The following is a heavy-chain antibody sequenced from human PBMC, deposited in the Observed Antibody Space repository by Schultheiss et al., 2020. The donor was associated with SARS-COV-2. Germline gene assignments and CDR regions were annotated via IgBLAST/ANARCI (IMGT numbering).Heavy chain of an antibody. Sequence: SETLSLTCAVYGGSFSGYYWSWIRQPPGKGLEWIGYIYYSGSTYYNPSLKSRVTISVDTSKNQFSLKLSSVTAADTAVYYCARVTKSTSCHIDPWGQGTLVTVSS. CDR2: IYYSGST. V-gene: IGHV4-34*01. J-gene: IGHJ5*02. CDR1: GGSFSGYY. D-gene: IGHD2-2*01. CDR3: ARVTKSTSCHIDP.